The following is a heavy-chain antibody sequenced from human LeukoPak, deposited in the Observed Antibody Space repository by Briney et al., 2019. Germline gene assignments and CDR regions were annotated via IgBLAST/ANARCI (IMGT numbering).Heavy chain of an antibody. Sequence: GGSLRLSCAASGFTFSSYAMSWVRQAPGKGLEWVSVISGSGDSTYYADSVKGRFTISRDNSKNTLYLQMNSLRAEDTAVYYRAKEDTVTPNYFYYYGMDVWGQGTTVTVSS. J-gene: IGHJ6*02. CDR1: GFTFSSYA. V-gene: IGHV3-23*01. CDR3: AKEDTVTPNYFYYYGMDV. CDR2: ISGSGDST. D-gene: IGHD4-11*01.